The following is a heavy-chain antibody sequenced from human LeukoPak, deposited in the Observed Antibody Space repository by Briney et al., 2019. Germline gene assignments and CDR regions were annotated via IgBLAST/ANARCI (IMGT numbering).Heavy chain of an antibody. CDR3: ASFAEVVPAVSRAWFDP. CDR2: ISSSGRAI. V-gene: IGHV3-48*03. CDR1: GFTFSSYE. J-gene: IGHJ5*02. Sequence: GGSLILSCAVSGFTFSSYEMNWVRQAPGRGLEWVPYISSSGRAIYYADAVKGRFTISRDNAKNSLYLKMNSLRAVDTAVYYCASFAEVVPAVSRAWFDPWGQGTLVTVSS. D-gene: IGHD2-2*01.